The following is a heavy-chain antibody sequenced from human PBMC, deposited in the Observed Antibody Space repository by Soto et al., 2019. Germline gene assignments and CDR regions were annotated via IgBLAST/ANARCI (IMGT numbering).Heavy chain of an antibody. CDR1: GFTVSNNY. CDR2: IYSRGGT. Sequence: GGSLRLSCAASGFTVSNNYMTWVRQAPGKGLEWVSLIYSRGGTDYADSVKGRFTISRDNSRNMVYLQMNSLRVEDTAVYYCARGGSGSQTVGYWGQGARVTVSS. D-gene: IGHD1-26*01. CDR3: ARGGSGSQTVGY. V-gene: IGHV3-66*01. J-gene: IGHJ4*02.